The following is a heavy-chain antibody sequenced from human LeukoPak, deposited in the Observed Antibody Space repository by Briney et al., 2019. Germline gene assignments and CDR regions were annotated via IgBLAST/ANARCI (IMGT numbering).Heavy chain of an antibody. CDR2: IVPSGGT. Sequence: SETLSLTCAVFGGSFSDYYWSWIRQPPGKGLEWIGEIVPSGGTKYNPSLKSRVTISVDTSKNQFSLKLSSVTAADTAVYYCAREEGGAFDIWGQGTMVTVSS. CDR1: GGSFSDYY. CDR3: AREEGGAFDI. D-gene: IGHD1-26*01. J-gene: IGHJ3*02. V-gene: IGHV4-34*12.